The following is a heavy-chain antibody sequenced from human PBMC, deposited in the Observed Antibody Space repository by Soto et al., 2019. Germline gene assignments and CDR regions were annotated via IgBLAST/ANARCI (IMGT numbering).Heavy chain of an antibody. Sequence: QVQLVQSGAEVKRPGSSVKVSCKTSGDIFSGYSISWVRQAPGQGLEWMGGIIPIFGTTDYAQRLHGRVTITADKSTTTVYMDLYSLKSEDTAVYYCARDLGSGYDPGDYWGQGTLVTVSS. CDR3: ARDLGSGYDPGDY. D-gene: IGHD5-12*01. CDR2: IIPIFGTT. CDR1: GDIFSGYS. J-gene: IGHJ4*02. V-gene: IGHV1-69*14.